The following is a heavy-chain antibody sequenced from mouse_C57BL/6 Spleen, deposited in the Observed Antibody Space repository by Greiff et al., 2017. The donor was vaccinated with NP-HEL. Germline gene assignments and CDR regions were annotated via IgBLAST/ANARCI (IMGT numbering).Heavy chain of an antibody. Sequence: VQLQQSGAELVRPGASVKLSCKASGYTFTDYYINWVKQRPGHGLEWIARIYPGSGNTYYNEKFKGKATLTAEKSSSTAYMQLSSLTSEDSAVYFCARSRGLGRRYFDYWGQGTTLTVSS. D-gene: IGHD4-1*01. J-gene: IGHJ2*01. V-gene: IGHV1-76*01. CDR1: GYTFTDYY. CDR2: IYPGSGNT. CDR3: ARSRGLGRRYFDY.